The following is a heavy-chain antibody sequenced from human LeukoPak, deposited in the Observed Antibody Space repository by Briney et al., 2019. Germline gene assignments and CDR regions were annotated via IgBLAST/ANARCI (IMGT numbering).Heavy chain of an antibody. V-gene: IGHV4-34*01. CDR2: IYYSGST. CDR3: ARRGGYSGSYYYFDY. Sequence: SETLSLTCAVYGGSFSGYYWSWIRQPPGKGLEWIGSIYYSGSTYYNPSLKSRVTISVDTSKNQFSLKLSSVTAADTSVYYCARRGGYSGSYYYFDYWGQGTLVTVSS. CDR1: GGSFSGYY. D-gene: IGHD1-26*01. J-gene: IGHJ4*02.